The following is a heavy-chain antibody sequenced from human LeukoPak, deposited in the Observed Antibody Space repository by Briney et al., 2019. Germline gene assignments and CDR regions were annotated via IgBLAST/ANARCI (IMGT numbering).Heavy chain of an antibody. CDR3: AKDLLLGYSGYDWGEPYYYYYGMDV. CDR1: GFTFSSYG. J-gene: IGHJ6*04. V-gene: IGHV3-30*18. D-gene: IGHD5-12*01. CDR2: ISYDGSNK. Sequence: GGPLRLSCAASGFTFSSYGMHWVRQAPGKGLEWVAVISYDGSNKYYADSVKGRFTISRDNSKNTLYLQMNSLRAEDTAVYYCAKDLLLGYSGYDWGEPYYYYYGMDVWGKGTTVTVSS.